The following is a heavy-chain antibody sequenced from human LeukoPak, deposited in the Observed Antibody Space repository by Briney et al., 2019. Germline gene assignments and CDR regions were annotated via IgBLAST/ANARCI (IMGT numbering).Heavy chain of an antibody. CDR1: GFDFSSQW. CDR3: VGHSDY. V-gene: IGHV3-7*01. Sequence: GGSLRLSCAASGFDFSSQWMSWVRQAPGKGLEWVAIVNQGATQKYYADSVKGRFTISRDNAKNSLYLQMNSLRAEDTAVYYCVGHSDYWGQGTLVTVSS. CDR2: VNQGATQK. D-gene: IGHD3-16*01. J-gene: IGHJ4*02.